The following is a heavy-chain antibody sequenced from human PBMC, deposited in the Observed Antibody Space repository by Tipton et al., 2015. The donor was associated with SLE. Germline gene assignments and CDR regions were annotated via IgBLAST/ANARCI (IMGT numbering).Heavy chain of an antibody. V-gene: IGHV3-48*03. CDR2: ISSSGSTI. CDR1: GFTFSSYE. Sequence: SLRLSCAASGFTFSSYEMNWVRQAPGKGLEWVSYISSSGSTIYYADSVKGRSTISRDNAKNSLYLQMNSLRAEDTAVYYCARTETPYYFDYWGQGTLVTVSS. CDR3: ARTETPYYFDY. J-gene: IGHJ4*02.